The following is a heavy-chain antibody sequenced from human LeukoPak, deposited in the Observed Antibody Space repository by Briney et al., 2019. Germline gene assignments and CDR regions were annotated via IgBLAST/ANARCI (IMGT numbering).Heavy chain of an antibody. CDR1: GGSISSRYY. CDR2: LYYTGST. V-gene: IGHV4-39*01. Sequence: SETLSLTCSVSGGSISSRYYWGWIRPSPGKGLVWIGGLYYTGSTYYNPSLKSRITISVDTSKNQFSLKLTSVTAADTAVYYCASVYSLYDNWGQGILVIVSS. J-gene: IGHJ4*02. D-gene: IGHD6-13*01. CDR3: ASVYSLYDN.